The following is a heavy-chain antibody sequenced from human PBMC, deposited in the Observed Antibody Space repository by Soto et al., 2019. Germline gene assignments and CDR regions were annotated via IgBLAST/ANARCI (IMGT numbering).Heavy chain of an antibody. D-gene: IGHD2-15*01. CDR2: INHSGSI. J-gene: IGHJ6*02. CDR1: GGSFSGYY. Sequence: QVHLQQWGAGLLKPSETLSLTCAVYGGSFSGYYWIWIRQTPGKGLEWIGEINHSGSINYNPSLKCRVTISVDTFKHHLSLKLPSVTAAATAVYYCARGHCSGVNCYPFYYYYGLGVWGQGTTFTVFS. CDR3: ARGHCSGVNCYPFYYYYGLGV. V-gene: IGHV4-34*01.